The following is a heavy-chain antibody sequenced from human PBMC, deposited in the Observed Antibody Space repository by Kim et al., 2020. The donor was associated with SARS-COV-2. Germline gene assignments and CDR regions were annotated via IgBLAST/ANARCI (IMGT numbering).Heavy chain of an antibody. J-gene: IGHJ4*02. V-gene: IGHV4-59*08. CDR2: IYYSGST. CDR3: ARQRGDRVVTAIDFDY. D-gene: IGHD2-21*02. CDR1: GGSISSYY. Sequence: SETLSLTCTVSGGSISSYYWSWIRQPPGKGLEWIGYIYYSGSTNYNPSLKSRVTISVDTSKNQFSLKLSSVTAADTAVYYCARQRGDRVVTAIDFDYWGQGTLVTVSS.